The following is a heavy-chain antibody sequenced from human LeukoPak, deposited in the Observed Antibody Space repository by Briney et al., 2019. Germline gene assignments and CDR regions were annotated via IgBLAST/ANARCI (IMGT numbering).Heavy chain of an antibody. CDR1: GFRFDDYA. V-gene: IGHV3-23*01. J-gene: IGHJ6*02. CDR2: ISGSGGST. CDR3: AKGMEWVVVPAALDV. Sequence: GGSLRLSCATSGFRFDDYAMHWVRQAPGKGLEWVSAISGSGGSTYYADSVKGRFTISRDNSMDTLFLQMNSLRAEDTALYYCAKGMEWVVVPAALDVWGQGTTVTVSS. D-gene: IGHD2-2*01.